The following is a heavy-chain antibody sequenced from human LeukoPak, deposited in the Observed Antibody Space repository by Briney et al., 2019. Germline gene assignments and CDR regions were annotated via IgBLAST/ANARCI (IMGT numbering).Heavy chain of an antibody. V-gene: IGHV3-23*01. J-gene: IGHJ6*02. CDR3: AKVSGRIQIWPQPFGDGMDV. Sequence: PGGSLGLSCAASGFTFSTFAMSWVRQDPGRGLEWVSSITGAGSTTYYPESVKGRFTISRDNSKNTLYLQMNSLRVEDTAVYYCAKVSGRIQIWPQPFGDGMDVWGQGTTVTVSS. CDR2: ITGAGSTT. CDR1: GFTFSTFA. D-gene: IGHD3-10*01.